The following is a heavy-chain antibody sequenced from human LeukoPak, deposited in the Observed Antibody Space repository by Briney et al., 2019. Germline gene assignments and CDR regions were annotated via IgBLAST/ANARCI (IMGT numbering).Heavy chain of an antibody. J-gene: IGHJ5*02. Sequence: SETLSLTCAVSGGSFRGFHGSWIRQPPGKGLEWIGEINHSGSTNYNPSLKSRVTLSVDTSKKQFSLKLSSVTAADTAVYYCARDGADPWGQGTLVTVSS. D-gene: IGHD3-16*01. CDR3: ARDGADP. CDR2: INHSGST. CDR1: GGSFRGFH. V-gene: IGHV4-34*01.